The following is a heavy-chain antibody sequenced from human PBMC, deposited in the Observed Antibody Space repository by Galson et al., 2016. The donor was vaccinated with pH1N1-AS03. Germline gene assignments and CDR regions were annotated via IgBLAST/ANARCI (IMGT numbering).Heavy chain of an antibody. CDR3: AAGQGWQFDY. V-gene: IGHV3-73*01. CDR2: IRTRDNNYAT. J-gene: IGHJ4*02. D-gene: IGHD2-15*01. Sequence: SLRLSCAASGFTFSASNIHWVRQASGKGLEWVGRIRTRDNNYATEYTASVRGRITISRDDSKNTAYLQMNSLKTEDTAVYFCAAGQGWQFDYWGQGTLVTASS. CDR1: GFTFSASN.